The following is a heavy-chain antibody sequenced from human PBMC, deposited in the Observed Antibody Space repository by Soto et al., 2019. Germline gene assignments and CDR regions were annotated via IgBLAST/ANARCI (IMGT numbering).Heavy chain of an antibody. CDR1: GGSISSGGYS. V-gene: IGHV4-30-2*01. Sequence: TLSLTCAVSGGSISSGGYSWSWIRQPPGKGLEWIGYIYHSGSTYYNPSLKSRVTISVDRSKNQFSLKLSSVTAADTAVYYCASGYYDSSGYYLDAFDIWGQGTMVTVSS. D-gene: IGHD3-22*01. CDR2: IYHSGST. CDR3: ASGYYDSSGYYLDAFDI. J-gene: IGHJ3*02.